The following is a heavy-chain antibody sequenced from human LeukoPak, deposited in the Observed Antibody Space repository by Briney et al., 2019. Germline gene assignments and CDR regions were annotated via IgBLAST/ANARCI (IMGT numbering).Heavy chain of an antibody. Sequence: GGSLRLSCAASGSTFSSYGMHWVRQAPGKGLEWVAVIWYDGSNKYYADSEKGRFTISRDNSKNTLYLQMNSLRAEDTAVYYCAREQGLAFFDYWGQGTLVTVSS. D-gene: IGHD6-6*01. V-gene: IGHV3-33*01. CDR1: GSTFSSYG. CDR3: AREQGLAFFDY. CDR2: IWYDGSNK. J-gene: IGHJ4*02.